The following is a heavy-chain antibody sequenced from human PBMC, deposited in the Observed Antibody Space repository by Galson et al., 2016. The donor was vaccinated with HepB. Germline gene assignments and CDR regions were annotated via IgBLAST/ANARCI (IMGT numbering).Heavy chain of an antibody. J-gene: IGHJ2*01. CDR2: ISDSGST. V-gene: IGHV4-59*01. CDR3: ARDKAAVVAGRTYLYFDL. Sequence: ETLSLTCTVSGGSMSNYYWSWIRQSPGKRLEYIGYISDSGSTKYAPSLESRVTIAGDTSKNQFSLKLSSLTAADTAVYYCARDKAAVVAGRTYLYFDLWGRGTLVTVSS. D-gene: IGHD2-15*01. CDR1: GGSMSNYY.